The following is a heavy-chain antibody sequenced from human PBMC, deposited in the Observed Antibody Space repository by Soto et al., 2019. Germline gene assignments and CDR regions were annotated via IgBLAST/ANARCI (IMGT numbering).Heavy chain of an antibody. J-gene: IGHJ6*02. Sequence: ASVKVSCKASGYTLTSYDINRLRQATRQGLAWMGWSNPNSGNTGYAQKFQGRVTMTRDTSISTAHMELSRLRSDDTAVYYCAIDIRYDDMLTGYSRPGVYYDYYGMDVGGQGTTVTVSS. D-gene: IGHD3-9*01. V-gene: IGHV1-8*01. CDR1: GYTLTSYD. CDR2: SNPNSGNT. CDR3: AIDIRYDDMLTGYSRPGVYYDYYGMDV.